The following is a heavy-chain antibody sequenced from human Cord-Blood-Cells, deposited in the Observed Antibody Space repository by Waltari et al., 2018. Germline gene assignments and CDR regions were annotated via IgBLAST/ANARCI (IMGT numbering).Heavy chain of an antibody. Sequence: QVQLQESGPGLVKPSETLSLTCTVSGGSISSYYWSWIRQPAGKGLEWIGRIYTSGSTNYNPSLKSRVTMSVDTSKSQFSLKLSSVTAADTAVYYCARDRAMVRGVIITALDYWGQGTLVTVSS. CDR3: ARDRAMVRGVIITALDY. CDR1: GGSISSYY. CDR2: IYTSGST. V-gene: IGHV4-4*07. D-gene: IGHD3-10*01. J-gene: IGHJ4*02.